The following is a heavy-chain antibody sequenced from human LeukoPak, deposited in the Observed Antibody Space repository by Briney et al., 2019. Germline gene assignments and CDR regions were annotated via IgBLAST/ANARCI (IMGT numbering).Heavy chain of an antibody. J-gene: IGHJ4*02. D-gene: IGHD4-17*01. V-gene: IGHV4-39*01. CDR1: GGSISSSSYY. Sequence: PSETLSLTCTVSGGSISSSSYYWGWIRQPPGKGLEWIGSIYYSGSTYYNPSLKSRVTISVDTSKNQFSLKLSSVTAADTAVYYCARLPVTHYFDYWGQGTLVTVPS. CDR3: ARLPVTHYFDY. CDR2: IYYSGST.